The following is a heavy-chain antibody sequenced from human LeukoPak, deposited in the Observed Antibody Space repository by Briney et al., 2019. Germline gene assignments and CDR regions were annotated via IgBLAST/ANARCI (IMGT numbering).Heavy chain of an antibody. CDR3: AKVIYSSGWSYFDY. CDR1: GLNFSNAW. CDR2: LSGSGITT. D-gene: IGHD6-19*01. V-gene: IGHV3-23*01. J-gene: IGHJ4*01. Sequence: GGSLRLSCAASGLNFSNAWRIWPRQAPGKGLEGVANLSGSGITTYYADSVKGRFTISRDNSKNTLYLQMNSLRAEDTAVYYCAKVIYSSGWSYFDYWGHGTLVTVSS.